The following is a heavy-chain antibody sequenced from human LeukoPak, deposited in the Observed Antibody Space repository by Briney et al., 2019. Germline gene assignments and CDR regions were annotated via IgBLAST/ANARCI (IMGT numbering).Heavy chain of an antibody. Sequence: ASVKVSCKASGYTFTDFYVHWVRQAPGQGLEWMGIINPSGGSTSYAQKFQGRVTMTRDTSTSTVYMELSSLRSEDTAVYYCARDLDYGGNPGAPNAFDIWGQGTMVTVSS. CDR3: ARDLDYGGNPGAPNAFDI. D-gene: IGHD4-23*01. CDR1: GYTFTDFY. CDR2: INPSGGST. J-gene: IGHJ3*02. V-gene: IGHV1-46*01.